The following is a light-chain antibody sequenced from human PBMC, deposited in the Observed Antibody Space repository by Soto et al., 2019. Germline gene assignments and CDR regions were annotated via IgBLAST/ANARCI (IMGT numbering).Light chain of an antibody. CDR1: QSVSNKY. J-gene: IGKJ2*01. Sequence: EVVLTQSPGTLSLSPGERATLSCRASQSVSNKYLAWYQQKPGQAPRLLIFGSSDRATGIPYRFSGSGSGTEFTLTISRLEPEDFAVYYCQQYGSSPPYTFGQGTNLEIK. CDR3: QQYGSSPPYT. CDR2: GSS. V-gene: IGKV3-20*01.